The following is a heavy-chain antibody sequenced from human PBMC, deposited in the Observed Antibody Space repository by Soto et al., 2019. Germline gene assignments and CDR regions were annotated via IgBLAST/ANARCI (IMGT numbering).Heavy chain of an antibody. V-gene: IGHV3-21*01. J-gene: IGHJ4*02. CDR2: ISSSSSYI. CDR3: ARDLFTMVRGRPPFDY. D-gene: IGHD3-10*01. CDR1: GFTFSSYS. Sequence: EVQLVESGGGLVKPGGSLRLSCAASGFTFSSYSMNWVHQAPGKGLEWVSSISSSSSYIYYADSVKGRFTISRDNAKNSLYLQMNSLRAEDTAVYYCARDLFTMVRGRPPFDYWGQGTLVTVSS.